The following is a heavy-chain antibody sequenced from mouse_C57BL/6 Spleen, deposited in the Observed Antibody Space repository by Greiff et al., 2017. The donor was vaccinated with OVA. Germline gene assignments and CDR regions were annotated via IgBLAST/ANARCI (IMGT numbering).Heavy chain of an antibody. D-gene: IGHD2-4*01. V-gene: IGHV1-55*01. J-gene: IGHJ3*01. CDR1: GYTFTSYW. CDR2: IYPGSGST. CDR3: ARYDYDVAY. Sequence: QVQLQQPGAELVKPGASVKMSCKASGYTFTSYWITWVKQRPGQGLEWIGDIYPGSGSTNYNEKFKSKATLTVATASSTAYMQLSSLTSEDSAVYYCARYDYDVAYWGQGTLVTVSA.